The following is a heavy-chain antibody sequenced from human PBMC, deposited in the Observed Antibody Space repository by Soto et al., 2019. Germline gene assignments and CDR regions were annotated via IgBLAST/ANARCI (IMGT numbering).Heavy chain of an antibody. CDR1: GFTFSGSA. V-gene: IGHV3-73*01. CDR3: ARDHPYYDILSGYYTDARGGYYGMDV. CDR2: IRNKTDNYAT. D-gene: IGHD3-9*01. Sequence: PGGSLRLSCAASGFTFSGSAMHWVRQASGKGLEWVGRIRNKTDNYATAYAASMRGRFTISRDNAKNSLYLQMNSLRAEDTAVYYCARDHPYYDILSGYYTDARGGYYGMDVWGQGTTVTVSS. J-gene: IGHJ6*02.